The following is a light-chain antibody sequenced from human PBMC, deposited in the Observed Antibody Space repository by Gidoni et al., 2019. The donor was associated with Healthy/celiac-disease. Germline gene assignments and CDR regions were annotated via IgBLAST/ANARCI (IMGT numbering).Light chain of an antibody. V-gene: IGKV3-11*01. CDR2: DAS. CDR3: QQRSNWPPT. CDR1: QSVNSY. Sequence: DIVLRQSPATLSLSPGERATLSCRASQSVNSYLAWYQQKPGQAPRLLIDDASNRATGIPARFSCSGSGTDFTLTISSLEPEDFAVYYCQQRSNWPPTFGQGTKLEIK. J-gene: IGKJ2*01.